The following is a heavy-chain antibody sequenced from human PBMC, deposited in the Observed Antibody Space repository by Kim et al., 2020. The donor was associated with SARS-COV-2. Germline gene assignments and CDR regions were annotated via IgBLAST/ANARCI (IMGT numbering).Heavy chain of an antibody. Sequence: ASVKVSCKASGYTFNSRSITWVRQAPGQGLEWMGWINVYNGNTDYAQRLQGRVIMTTDTSTSTAYLELRSLRSDDTAVYYCTRGDGNDYNRYYYYAMDVWGQGTTVTVSS. CDR1: GYTFNSRS. CDR3: TRGDGNDYNRYYYYAMDV. CDR2: INVYNGNT. D-gene: IGHD4-4*01. V-gene: IGHV1-18*01. J-gene: IGHJ6*02.